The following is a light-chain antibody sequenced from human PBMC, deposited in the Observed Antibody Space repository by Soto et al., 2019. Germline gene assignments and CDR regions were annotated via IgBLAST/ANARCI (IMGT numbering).Light chain of an antibody. CDR3: QQYNNGLT. V-gene: IGKV3-15*01. CDR2: GAS. CDR1: QSVSSK. J-gene: IGKJ4*01. Sequence: EIVLTQSPATLSLSPGERATLSCRASQSVSSKLAWYQKKPGQAPRLLIYGASTRATGIPARFSGSGSGTEFTLTISSLQSEDFAVYYCQQYNNGLTFGGGTKVDIK.